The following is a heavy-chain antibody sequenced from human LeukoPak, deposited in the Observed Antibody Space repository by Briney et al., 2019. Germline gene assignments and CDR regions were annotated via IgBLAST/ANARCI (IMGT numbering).Heavy chain of an antibody. CDR3: ARGTGYSSSWFSN. CDR1: GDTFSSYS. J-gene: IGHJ1*01. Sequence: SVKVSCKASGDTFSSYSFSWVRQAPGQGLEWMGRIIPIFGITNFAQKFQGRVTITADKSASTAFMELSSLRSADTAVYYCARGTGYSSSWFSNWGQGTLVTVSS. V-gene: IGHV1-69*02. CDR2: IIPIFGIT. D-gene: IGHD6-13*01.